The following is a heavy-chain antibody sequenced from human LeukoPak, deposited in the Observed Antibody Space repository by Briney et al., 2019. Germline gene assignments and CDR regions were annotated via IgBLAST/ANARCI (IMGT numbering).Heavy chain of an antibody. V-gene: IGHV3-74*01. Sequence: PGGSLRLSCAVSGFTFSTYWMHWVRQAPGKGLVWVSRINSDGSTTTYADSVKGRFTISRDNAKNTLYLQMNSLRDEDTAMYYCAILRGSVTGMDVWGKGTTVTVSS. CDR2: INSDGSTT. J-gene: IGHJ6*04. CDR1: GFTFSTYW. CDR3: AILRGSVTGMDV. D-gene: IGHD6-25*01.